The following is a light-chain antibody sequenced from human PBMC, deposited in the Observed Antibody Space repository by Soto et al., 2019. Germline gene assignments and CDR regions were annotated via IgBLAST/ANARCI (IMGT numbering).Light chain of an antibody. CDR1: QGFSNW. CDR2: AAS. Sequence: DIQMTQSPSSVSASIGDRVTITCRASQGFSNWLAWYQQKPGKAPKLLIYAASSLQIGVPSRFSGSGSGTEFTLTISSLQPDDFATYYCQQANSFPLTFGGGTKVEIK. J-gene: IGKJ4*01. V-gene: IGKV1D-12*01. CDR3: QQANSFPLT.